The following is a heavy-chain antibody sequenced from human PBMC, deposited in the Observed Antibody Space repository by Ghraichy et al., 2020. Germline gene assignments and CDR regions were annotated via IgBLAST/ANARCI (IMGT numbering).Heavy chain of an antibody. CDR2: VYDTGST. D-gene: IGHD4-23*01. Sequence: SQTLSLTCTVSGGSIRSSSYYWAWIRQPPGTGLEFIGTVYDTGSTYYSPSLKSRVTISVDSSKNQLSLHLSSVTAADTALYYCARRATVLSPGWSFDLWGRGTLVTVSS. V-gene: IGHV4-39*01. CDR3: ARRATVLSPGWSFDL. J-gene: IGHJ2*01. CDR1: GGSIRSSSYY.